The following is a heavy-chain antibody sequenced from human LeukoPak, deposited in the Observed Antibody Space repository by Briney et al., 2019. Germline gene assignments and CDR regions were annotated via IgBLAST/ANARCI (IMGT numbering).Heavy chain of an antibody. D-gene: IGHD6-13*01. Sequence: GGSLRLSCAASGFTFCSYDMHWVRQATGKGLEWVSAIGTAGDTYYPGSVKGRFTISRENAKNSLYLQMNSLRAGDTAVYYCAREAAAGTKPGTFDYWGQGTLVTVSS. CDR2: IGTAGDT. CDR3: AREAAAGTKPGTFDY. J-gene: IGHJ4*02. CDR1: GFTFCSYD. V-gene: IGHV3-13*01.